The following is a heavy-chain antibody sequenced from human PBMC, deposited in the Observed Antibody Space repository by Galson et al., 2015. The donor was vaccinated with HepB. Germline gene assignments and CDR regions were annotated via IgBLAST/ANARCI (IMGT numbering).Heavy chain of an antibody. CDR3: ARGTGYSGYDYSDAFDI. D-gene: IGHD5-12*01. J-gene: IGHJ3*02. CDR2: IWYDGSNK. V-gene: IGHV3-33*01. Sequence: SLRLSCAASGFTFSSYGMHWVRQAPGKGLEWVAVIWYDGSNKYYADSVRGRFTISRDNSKNTLYLQMNSLRAEDTAVYYCARGTGYSGYDYSDAFDIWGQGTMVTVSS. CDR1: GFTFSSYG.